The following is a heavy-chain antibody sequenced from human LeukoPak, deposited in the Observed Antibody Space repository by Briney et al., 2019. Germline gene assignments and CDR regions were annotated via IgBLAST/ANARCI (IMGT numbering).Heavy chain of an antibody. D-gene: IGHD1-26*01. CDR3: ARGRQVGAGFH. V-gene: IGHV3-48*01. J-gene: IGHJ4*02. CDR2: ISSSSSTI. CDR1: GFTFSNYA. Sequence: GGSLRLSCAVSGFTFSNYAMTWVRQPPGKGLEWVSYISSSSSTIYYADSVKGRFTISRDNAKNSLYLQMNSLRAEDTAVYYCARGRQVGAGFHWGQGTLVTVSS.